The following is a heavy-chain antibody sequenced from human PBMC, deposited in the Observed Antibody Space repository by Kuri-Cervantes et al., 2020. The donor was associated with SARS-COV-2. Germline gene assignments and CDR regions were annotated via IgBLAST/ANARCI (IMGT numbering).Heavy chain of an antibody. J-gene: IGHJ4*02. D-gene: IGHD6-6*01. CDR2: IWYDGSNK. V-gene: IGHV3-33*01. Sequence: GESLKISCAASGFTFSSYGMHWVRQAPGKGLEWVAVIWYDGSNKYYADSVKGRFTISRDNSKNTLYLQMNSLRAEDTAVYYCARDLHSTSSFYWGQGTLVTVSS. CDR1: GFTFSSYG. CDR3: ARDLHSTSSFY.